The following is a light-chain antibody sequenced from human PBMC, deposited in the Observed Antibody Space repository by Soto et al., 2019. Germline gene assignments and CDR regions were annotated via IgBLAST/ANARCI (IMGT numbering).Light chain of an antibody. CDR2: DDN. J-gene: IGLJ2*01. CDR1: SSNIGSDY. V-gene: IGLV1-51*01. Sequence: QSALTQPPSVSAAPGQMVTISCSGTSSNIGSDYVAWYQHVPGTAPKLLIYDDNKRPSGIPDRFSGSKSGTSATLGITGLQTGDEADYYCGTWDFSLSIVVFGGGTKL. CDR3: GTWDFSLSIVV.